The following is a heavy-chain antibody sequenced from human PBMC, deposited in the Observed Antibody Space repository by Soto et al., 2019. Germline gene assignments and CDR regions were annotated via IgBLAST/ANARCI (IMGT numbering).Heavy chain of an antibody. CDR2: IKPDGSDK. CDR1: GFTFSSYS. CDR3: ARILSSSARDY. Sequence: GVSLRLSCAASGFTFSSYSMSWVRQAPGKGLQWVASIKPDGSDKYYMDSVKGRFAISRDNAKNSLYLQMNSLRAEDTALYYCARILSSSARDYWGQGALVTV. V-gene: IGHV3-7*03. J-gene: IGHJ4*02. D-gene: IGHD3-22*01.